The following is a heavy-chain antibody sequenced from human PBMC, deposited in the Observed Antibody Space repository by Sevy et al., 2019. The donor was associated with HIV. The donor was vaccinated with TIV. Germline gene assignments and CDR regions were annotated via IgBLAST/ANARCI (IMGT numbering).Heavy chain of an antibody. J-gene: IGHJ4*02. D-gene: IGHD2-2*02. CDR1: GFTFSSYA. CDR2: ISGSGGST. CDR3: AKLGYCSSTSCYTDDY. V-gene: IGHV3-23*01. Sequence: GGSLRLSCAASGFTFSSYAMSWVRQAPGKGLEWVSAISGSGGSTYYADSVMGRFTISRDNSKNTLYLQMNSLRAEDTAVYYCAKLGYCSSTSCYTDDYWGQGTLVTVSS.